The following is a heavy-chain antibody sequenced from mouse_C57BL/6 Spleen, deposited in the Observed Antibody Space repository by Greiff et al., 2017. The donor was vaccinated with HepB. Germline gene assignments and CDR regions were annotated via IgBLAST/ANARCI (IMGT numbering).Heavy chain of an antibody. Sequence: QVQLQQPGAELVKPGASVKLSCKASGYTFTSYWMHWVKQRPGQGLEWIGMIHPNSGSTNYNEKFKSKATLTVDKSSSTAYMQRSSLTSEDSAVYYCGRERGYGSSYSYWGQGTTLTVSS. CDR1: GYTFTSYW. V-gene: IGHV1-64*01. CDR3: GRERGYGSSYSY. J-gene: IGHJ2*01. CDR2: IHPNSGST. D-gene: IGHD1-1*01.